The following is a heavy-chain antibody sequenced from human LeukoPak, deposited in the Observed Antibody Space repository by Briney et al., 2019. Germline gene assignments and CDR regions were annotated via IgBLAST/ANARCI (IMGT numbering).Heavy chain of an antibody. Sequence: PGGSLRLSCAASGFTFSSYAMSWVRQAPGKGQEWVSGISGSGDNTYYADSVKGRFTISRDNSKNTLYVQVNSLGTEDTAAYYCAKGSYYGSSGSFYFDYWGQGTLVTVSS. CDR1: GFTFSSYA. J-gene: IGHJ4*02. V-gene: IGHV3-23*01. CDR2: ISGSGDNT. D-gene: IGHD3-22*01. CDR3: AKGSYYGSSGSFYFDY.